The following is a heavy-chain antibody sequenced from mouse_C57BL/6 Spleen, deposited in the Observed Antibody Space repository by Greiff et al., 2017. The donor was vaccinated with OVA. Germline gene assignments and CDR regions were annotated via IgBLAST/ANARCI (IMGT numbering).Heavy chain of an antibody. CDR2: INPNNGGT. CDR1: GYTFTDYY. J-gene: IGHJ4*01. CDR3: AGHDGYFYAMDY. D-gene: IGHD2-3*01. Sequence: EVQLQQSGPELVKPGASVKISCKASGYTFTDYYMNWVKQSHGKSLEWIGDINPNNGGTSYNQKFKGKATLTVDKSSSTAYMELRSLTSEDSAVYYCAGHDGYFYAMDYWGQGTSVTVSS. V-gene: IGHV1-26*01.